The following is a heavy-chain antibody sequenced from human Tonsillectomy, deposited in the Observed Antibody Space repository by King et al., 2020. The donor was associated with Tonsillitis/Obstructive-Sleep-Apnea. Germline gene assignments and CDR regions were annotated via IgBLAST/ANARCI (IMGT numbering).Heavy chain of an antibody. J-gene: IGHJ4*02. V-gene: IGHV4-34*01. CDR2: INHSGST. Sequence: VQLPQWGAGLLKPSETLSLTCAVYGGSFSGYYWSWIRQPPGKGLEWIGEINHSGSTNYNPSLKSRVTISVDTSKNQFSLKLSSVTAADTAVYYCASLLGEEDYWGQGTLVTVSS. CDR1: GGSFSGYY. CDR3: ASLLGEEDY. D-gene: IGHD3-16*01.